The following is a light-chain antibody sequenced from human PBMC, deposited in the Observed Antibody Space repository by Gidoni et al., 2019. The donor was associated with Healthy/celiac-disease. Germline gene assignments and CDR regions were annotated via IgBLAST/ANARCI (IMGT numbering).Light chain of an antibody. J-gene: IGLJ2*01. CDR1: SSNIGSNS. V-gene: IGLV1-44*01. Sequence: QPPSASGTPGQRVTISCSGSSSNIGSNSVNWYQQLPGTAPKLLIYSNNQRPSGVPDRFSGSKSGTSASLAISGLQSEDEADYYCAAWDDSLNGVVFGGGTKLTVL. CDR2: SNN. CDR3: AAWDDSLNGVV.